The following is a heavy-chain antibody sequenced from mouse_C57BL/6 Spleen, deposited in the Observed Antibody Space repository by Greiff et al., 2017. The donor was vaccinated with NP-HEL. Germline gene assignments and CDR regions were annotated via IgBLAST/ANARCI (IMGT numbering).Heavy chain of an antibody. CDR1: GYAFSSYW. CDR3: ARSVRFAY. Sequence: QVQLQQSGAELVKPGASVKISCKASGYAFSSYWMNWVKQRPGQGLEWIGQIYPGDGDTNYNGKFKGKATLTVDKSSSTAYMQLSSLTSEDSAVYLCARSVRFAYWGQGPLVTVSA. V-gene: IGHV1-80*01. J-gene: IGHJ3*01. CDR2: IYPGDGDT.